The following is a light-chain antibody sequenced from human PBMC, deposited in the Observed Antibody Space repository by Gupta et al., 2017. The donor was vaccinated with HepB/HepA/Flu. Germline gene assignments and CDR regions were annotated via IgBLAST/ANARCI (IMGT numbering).Light chain of an antibody. CDR2: EVS. V-gene: IGLV2-23*02. CDR1: SSDVGSYTL. CDR3: CSYAGSSTPYV. Sequence: QSALTQPASVSGSPGQSITIPCTGTSSDVGSYTLVSWYQQHPGKAPKLMIYEVSKRPSGVSNRFSGSKSGNTASLTISGLQAEDEADYYCCSYAGSSTPYVFGTGTKVTVL. J-gene: IGLJ1*01.